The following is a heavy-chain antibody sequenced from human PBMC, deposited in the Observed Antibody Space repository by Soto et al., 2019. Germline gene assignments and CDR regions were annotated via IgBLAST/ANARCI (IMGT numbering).Heavy chain of an antibody. J-gene: IGHJ3*02. CDR3: TKGGEYPGDPFDI. CDR1: GFTFSTYD. CDR2: ISFDGSNK. D-gene: IGHD3-16*01. Sequence: QMHLVESGGSVVQPGRSLRLSCAASGFTFSTYDMHWVRQAPGKGLEWVTFISFDGSNKFYADSVKGRFTVSRDLSNNTLYLHIVSLRPEETAIYYSTKGGEYPGDPFDIWGRGIVVTVSS. V-gene: IGHV3-30*18.